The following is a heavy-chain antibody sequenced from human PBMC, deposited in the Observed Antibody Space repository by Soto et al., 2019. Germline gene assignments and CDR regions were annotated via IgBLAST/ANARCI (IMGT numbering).Heavy chain of an antibody. CDR3: TNYDFWSGTGGGDY. D-gene: IGHD3-3*01. CDR2: IKSKTDGGTT. J-gene: IGHJ4*02. CDR1: GFIFSNAW. V-gene: IGHV3-15*07. Sequence: EVQLVESGGGLVKPGGSLRLSCAASGFIFSNAWMNWVRQAPGKGLEWVGRIKSKTDGGTTDYAAPVKGRFTISRDDSKNTLYLQMNSLKSEDTAVYYCTNYDFWSGTGGGDYWGQGTLVTVSS.